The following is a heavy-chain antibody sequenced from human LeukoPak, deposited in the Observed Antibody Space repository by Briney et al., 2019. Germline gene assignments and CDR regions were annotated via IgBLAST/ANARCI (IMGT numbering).Heavy chain of an antibody. CDR2: ISYDGSNK. CDR3: ASGKGSSWFFDY. Sequence: GGSLRLSCAASGFTFSSYGMHWVRQAPGKGLEWVAVISYDGSNKYYADSVKGRFTISRDNAKNSLYLQMNSLRAEDTAVYYCASGKGSSWFFDYWGQGTLVTVSS. V-gene: IGHV3-30*03. D-gene: IGHD6-13*01. CDR1: GFTFSSYG. J-gene: IGHJ4*02.